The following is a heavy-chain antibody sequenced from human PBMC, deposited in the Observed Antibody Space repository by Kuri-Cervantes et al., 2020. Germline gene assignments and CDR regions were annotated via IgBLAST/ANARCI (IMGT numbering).Heavy chain of an antibody. J-gene: IGHJ5*02. Sequence: ASVKVSCKASGYTFTSYAMHWVRQAPGQRLEWMGWINAGNGNTKYSQKFQGRVAITRDTSASTAYMELSSLRSEDTAVYYCARRTLGYCSSISYYARYNWFDPWGQGTLVTVSS. D-gene: IGHD2-2*01. CDR2: INAGNGNT. CDR3: ARRTLGYCSSISYYARYNWFDP. CDR1: GYTFTSYA. V-gene: IGHV1-3*01.